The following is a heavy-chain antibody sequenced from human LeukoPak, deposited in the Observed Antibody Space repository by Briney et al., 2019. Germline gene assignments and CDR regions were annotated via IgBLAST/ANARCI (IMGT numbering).Heavy chain of an antibody. V-gene: IGHV3-23*01. CDR3: AKDPGIAGRRYWYFDL. Sequence: PGGSLRLSCAASGFTFSSYAMSWVRQAPGKGQEWVSTVSGSVGGTYYADSVKGRFTISRDNSKNTLYLQMNSLRAEDTAIYYCAKDPGIAGRRYWYFDLWGRGTLVTVSS. CDR1: GFTFSSYA. D-gene: IGHD6-13*01. J-gene: IGHJ2*01. CDR2: VSGSVGGT.